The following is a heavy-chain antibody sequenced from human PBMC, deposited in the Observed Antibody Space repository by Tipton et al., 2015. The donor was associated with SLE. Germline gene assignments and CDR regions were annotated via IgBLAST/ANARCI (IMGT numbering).Heavy chain of an antibody. J-gene: IGHJ4*02. Sequence: LRLSCTVSGGSISGHGYFWGWIRQPPGKGLEWIGNIYYAGSTYYNPSLNSRVTMSVDTSENQFSLKLNSVTAADTAIYYCASGDGYDFGNGDYFDYWGQGTLVTVSS. D-gene: IGHD3/OR15-3a*01. CDR2: IYYAGST. CDR3: ASGDGYDFGNGDYFDY. V-gene: IGHV4-39*01. CDR1: GGSISGHGYF.